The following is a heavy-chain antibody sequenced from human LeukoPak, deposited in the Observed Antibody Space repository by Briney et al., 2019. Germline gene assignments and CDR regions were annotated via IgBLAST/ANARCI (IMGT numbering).Heavy chain of an antibody. D-gene: IGHD6-6*01. CDR3: ARHLEYSSSILSRSYNWFDP. CDR2: IYTSGSI. Sequence: SETLSLTCTVSGGSISSYYWSWIRQPPGKGLEWIGYIYTSGSINYNPSLKSRVTISVDTSKNQFSLKLSSVTAADTAVYYCARHLEYSSSILSRSYNWFDPWGQGTLVTVSS. CDR1: GGSISSYY. V-gene: IGHV4-4*09. J-gene: IGHJ5*02.